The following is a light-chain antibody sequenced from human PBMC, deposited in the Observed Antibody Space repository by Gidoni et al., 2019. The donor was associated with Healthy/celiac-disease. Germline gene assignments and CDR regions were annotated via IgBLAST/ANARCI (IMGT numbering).Light chain of an antibody. Sequence: EIVLTQSPATLSLSPAERATLSCMSSQSVSSYLAWYQQKPGQAPRLLIYDASNRATGIPDFTLTISRLEPEDFAVYYCQQRSNWWTFGQGTKVEIK. CDR2: DAS. CDR3: QQRSNWWT. V-gene: IGKV3-11*01. J-gene: IGKJ1*01. CDR1: QSVSSY.